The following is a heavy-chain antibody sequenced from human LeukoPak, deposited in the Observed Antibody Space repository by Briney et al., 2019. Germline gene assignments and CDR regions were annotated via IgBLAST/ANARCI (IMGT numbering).Heavy chain of an antibody. J-gene: IGHJ4*02. CDR3: ARETGITMVRGVGPFDY. Sequence: ASVKVSCKSSGYTFTSYYMHWVRQAPGQGLEWMGIINPSGGSTSYAQKFQGRVTMTRDTSTSTVYMELSSLRSEDTAVYYCARETGITMVRGVGPFDYWGQGTLVTASS. V-gene: IGHV1-46*01. CDR2: INPSGGST. CDR1: GYTFTSYY. D-gene: IGHD3-10*01.